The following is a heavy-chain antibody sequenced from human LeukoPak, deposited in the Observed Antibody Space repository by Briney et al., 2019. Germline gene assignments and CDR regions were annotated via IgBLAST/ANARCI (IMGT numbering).Heavy chain of an antibody. J-gene: IGHJ4*02. CDR1: GGTFISYA. Sequence: GASVKVSCKASGGTFISYAISWVRQAPGQGLEWMGGIIPIFGTANYAQKSQGRVTITADESTSTAYMELSSLRSEDTAVYYCAVAARHGLYFDYWGQGTLVTVSS. CDR3: AVAARHGLYFDY. D-gene: IGHD6-6*01. V-gene: IGHV1-69*13. CDR2: IIPIFGTA.